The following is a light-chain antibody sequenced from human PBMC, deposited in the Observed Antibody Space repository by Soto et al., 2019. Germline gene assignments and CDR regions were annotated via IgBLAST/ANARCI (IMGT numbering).Light chain of an antibody. V-gene: IGKV3-20*01. J-gene: IGKJ2*01. CDR2: GAS. Sequence: EIVLTQSPGTLSLSPGERATLSCRASQSVSSSYLAWYQHKPGQAPRLLIYGASSRATGIPHRFSGSGSGTVFTLTISRLELEDFAVYYFQQYGSSPPYSFGQGTKLEIK. CDR3: QQYGSSPPYS. CDR1: QSVSSSY.